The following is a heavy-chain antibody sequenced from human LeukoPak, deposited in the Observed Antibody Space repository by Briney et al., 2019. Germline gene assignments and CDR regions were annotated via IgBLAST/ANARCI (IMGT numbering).Heavy chain of an antibody. CDR2: IYPGDSDT. V-gene: IGHV5-51*01. CDR1: GYSFTSYW. CDR3: ARAGGSGYNYNYYYAMDV. D-gene: IGHD3-22*01. J-gene: IGHJ6*02. Sequence: GESLKISCKGSGYSFTSYWIGWVRQMPGKGLEWMGIIYPGDSDTRYSPSFQGQVTISADKSISTAYLQWSSLKASDTAMYYCARAGGSGYNYNYYYAMDVWGQGTTVTVSS.